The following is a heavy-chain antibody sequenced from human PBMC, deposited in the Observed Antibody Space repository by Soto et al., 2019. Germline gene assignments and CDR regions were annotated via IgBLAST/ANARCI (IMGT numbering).Heavy chain of an antibody. J-gene: IGHJ4*02. Sequence: SLRLSCAASGFTFDNYAMHWVRQAPGKGLEWVSGMSWNSKTIAYADSVKGRFPISRDNATNSLYLQMNSLSAEDTAFYYCAKDTGPNWGQGTLVTVSS. CDR3: AKDTGPN. CDR1: GFTFDNYA. V-gene: IGHV3-9*01. CDR2: MSWNSKTI.